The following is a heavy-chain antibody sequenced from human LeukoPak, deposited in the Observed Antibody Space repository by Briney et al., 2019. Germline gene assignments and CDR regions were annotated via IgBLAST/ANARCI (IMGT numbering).Heavy chain of an antibody. J-gene: IGHJ3*02. V-gene: IGHV3-7*01. Sequence: PGGSLGLSCAASGFTFSSYWMSWVRQAPGKGLEWVANIKQDGSEKYYVDSVKGRFTISRDNAKNSLYLQMNSLRAEDTAVYYCARLWFGDLDAFDIWGQGTMVTVSS. CDR1: GFTFSSYW. D-gene: IGHD3-10*01. CDR3: ARLWFGDLDAFDI. CDR2: IKQDGSEK.